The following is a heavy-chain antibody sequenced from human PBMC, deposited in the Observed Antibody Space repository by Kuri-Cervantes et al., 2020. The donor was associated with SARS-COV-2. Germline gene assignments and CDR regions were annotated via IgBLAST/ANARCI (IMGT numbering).Heavy chain of an antibody. Sequence: GGSLRLSCAASGFTFSSYAMHWVRQAPGKGLEWVAVISYDGSNKYYADSVEGRFTISRDNSKNTLYLQMNSLRAEDTAVYYCASNPPLLLLREWGQGTLVTVSS. CDR2: ISYDGSNK. CDR1: GFTFSSYA. J-gene: IGHJ4*02. CDR3: ASNPPLLLLRE. D-gene: IGHD3-10*01. V-gene: IGHV3-30-3*01.